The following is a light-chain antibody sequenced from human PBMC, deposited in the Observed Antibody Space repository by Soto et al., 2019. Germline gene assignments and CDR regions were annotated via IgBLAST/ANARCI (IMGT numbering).Light chain of an antibody. J-gene: IGKJ1*01. CDR3: QQSYSTPWT. Sequence: DIQMTQSPSSLSASVGDRVTISCRASQSITNYLNWYQQKPGKAPELLIYGASNLLSGLPSRFSGTGYGADFTLTISSLQPEDFATYYCQQSYSTPWTFGRGTWVEIK. V-gene: IGKV1-39*01. CDR2: GAS. CDR1: QSITNY.